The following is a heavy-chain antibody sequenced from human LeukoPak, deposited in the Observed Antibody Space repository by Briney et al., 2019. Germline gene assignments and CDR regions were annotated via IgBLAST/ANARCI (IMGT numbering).Heavy chain of an antibody. Sequence: SETLSLTCTVSGGSISSYYWSWIRQPPGKGLEWIGYIYYSGSTNYNPSLKSRVTISVDTSKNQFSLKLSSVTAADTAVYYCARRVGWYFDLWGRGTLVTVSS. J-gene: IGHJ2*01. V-gene: IGHV4-59*08. CDR1: GGSISSYY. CDR2: IYYSGST. D-gene: IGHD1-26*01. CDR3: ARRVGWYFDL.